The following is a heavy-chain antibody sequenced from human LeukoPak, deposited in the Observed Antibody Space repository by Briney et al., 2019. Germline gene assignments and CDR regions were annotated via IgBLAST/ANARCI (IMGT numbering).Heavy chain of an antibody. CDR1: GGTFSSYA. D-gene: IGHD3-10*01. CDR2: IIPIFGTA. Sequence: SVKVSCKASGGTFSSYAISWVRQAPGQGLEWMGGIIPIFGTANYAQKFQGRVTITADKSTSTAYMELSSLRSEDTAVYYCARDYYGLGSYYSYWGQGTLVTVSS. J-gene: IGHJ4*02. V-gene: IGHV1-69*06. CDR3: ARDYYGLGSYYSY.